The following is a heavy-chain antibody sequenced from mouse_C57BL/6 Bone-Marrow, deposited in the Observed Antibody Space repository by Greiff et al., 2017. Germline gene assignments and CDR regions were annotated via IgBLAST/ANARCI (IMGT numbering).Heavy chain of an antibody. CDR3: AIYKRDYFDY. V-gene: IGHV7-3*01. Sequence: EVQLVESGGGLVQPGGSLSLSCAASGFTFTDYYMSWVRQPPGKALEWLGFIRNKANGYTTEYSASVKGRFTIARDNYQSILYLQMNALRADDSATYYCAIYKRDYFDYWGQGTTLTVSS. J-gene: IGHJ2*01. CDR2: IRNKANGYTT. CDR1: GFTFTDYY.